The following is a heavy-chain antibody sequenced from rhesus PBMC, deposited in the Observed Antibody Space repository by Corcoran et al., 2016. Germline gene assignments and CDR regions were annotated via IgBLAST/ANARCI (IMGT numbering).Heavy chain of an antibody. J-gene: IGHJ6*01. Sequence: QVQLQESGPGVVKPSETLSLTCAVSGGSISGYYLWSWIRQPPGKGLEWIGYVYVGSGSTSYHPSLQRRVIISIDPSKDQFSLKLSSVTAADPAVYYCASVTQYYGDDSVYYNYGLDSWGQGVVVTVSS. CDR1: GGSISGYYL. V-gene: IGHV4-143*01. CDR3: ASVTQYYGDDSVYYNYGLDS. D-gene: IGHD3-9*01. CDR2: VYVGSGST.